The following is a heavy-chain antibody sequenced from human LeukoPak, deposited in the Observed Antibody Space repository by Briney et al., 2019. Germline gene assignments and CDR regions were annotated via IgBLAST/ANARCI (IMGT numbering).Heavy chain of an antibody. J-gene: IGHJ5*02. CDR1: GFTFSSNW. CDR3: ARGDGDYADH. Sequence: PGGSLRLSCAASGFTFSSNWMHWVRQAPGKGLAWVSRINTDGSSTTYADSVKGRFTISRDNAKNTLYLQMNSLRAEDTAVYFCARGDGDYADHWGQGTLVTVSS. CDR2: INTDGSST. D-gene: IGHD4-17*01. V-gene: IGHV3-74*01.